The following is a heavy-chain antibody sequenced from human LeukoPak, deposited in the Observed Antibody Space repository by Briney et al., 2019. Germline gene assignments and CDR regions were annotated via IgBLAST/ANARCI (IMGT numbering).Heavy chain of an antibody. CDR2: ITATTRST. CDR1: GFTFSNTW. D-gene: IGHD4-23*01. V-gene: IGHV3-23*01. Sequence: GGSLRLSCAASGFTFSNTWMNWVRQAPGKGLEWVSTITATTRSTSYADSVKGRFTISRDNSERTLYLQMNSLRVEDTAMYYCAKDPNGDYVGAFDFWGQGTLVSVSS. J-gene: IGHJ3*01. CDR3: AKDPNGDYVGAFDF.